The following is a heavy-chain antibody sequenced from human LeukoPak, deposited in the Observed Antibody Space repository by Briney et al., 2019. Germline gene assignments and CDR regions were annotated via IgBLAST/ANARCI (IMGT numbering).Heavy chain of an antibody. CDR3: AKDVGKWESLHFFDY. D-gene: IGHD1-26*01. V-gene: IGHV3-23*01. Sequence: EGFQRLSCLTSGFTLSTNAMSWVRQAPGKGLEWISGISGSGASTYYADSVKGRFTISRDDSRNTLYLQMNSLRGDDTAVYYCAKDVGKWESLHFFDYWGQGTLVTVSS. CDR1: GFTLSTNA. CDR2: ISGSGAST. J-gene: IGHJ4*02.